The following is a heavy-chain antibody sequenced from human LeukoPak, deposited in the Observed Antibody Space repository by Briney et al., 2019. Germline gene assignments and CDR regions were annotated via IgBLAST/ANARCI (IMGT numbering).Heavy chain of an antibody. Sequence: GGSLRLSCAGSGFSVSNYCMNWVRQAPGKGLEWVSLIRDSGETFCADSVKGRFTISRDNSKNTVYLQMNRLRVEDTAVYFCARDRAVTQVWVEFDSWGQGTLVTVSS. V-gene: IGHV3-66*03. D-gene: IGHD3-16*01. CDR1: GFSVSNYC. J-gene: IGHJ5*01. CDR2: IRDSGET. CDR3: ARDRAVTQVWVEFDS.